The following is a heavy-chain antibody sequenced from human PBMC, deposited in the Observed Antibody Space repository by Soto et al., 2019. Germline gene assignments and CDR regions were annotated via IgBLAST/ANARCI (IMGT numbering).Heavy chain of an antibody. CDR1: GFTFSSYS. Sequence: GGSLRHSCADSGFTFSSYSMNWIRQAPGKGLEWVSYISSSSSTIYYADSVKGRFTISRDNARNSLYLQMNSLRAEDTAVYYCARHPERIAEIGWFDPWGQGTLVTVSS. CDR2: ISSSSSTI. J-gene: IGHJ5*02. V-gene: IGHV3-48*01. CDR3: ARHPERIAEIGWFDP. D-gene: IGHD6-13*01.